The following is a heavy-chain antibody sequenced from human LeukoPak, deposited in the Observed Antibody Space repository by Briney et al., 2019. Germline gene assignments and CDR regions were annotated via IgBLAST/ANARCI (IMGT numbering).Heavy chain of an antibody. Sequence: ASVKVSCKASGYAFTLYGITWVRQAPGQGLEWMGWISGYDGNTRYEKKLQDRVIMTADTSTTTVYMELRSLKSDDTAICYCARDADGSGTMLDYWGQGTLVTVSS. CDR3: ARDADGSGTMLDY. V-gene: IGHV1-18*01. CDR1: GYAFTLYG. CDR2: ISGYDGNT. J-gene: IGHJ4*02. D-gene: IGHD3-10*01.